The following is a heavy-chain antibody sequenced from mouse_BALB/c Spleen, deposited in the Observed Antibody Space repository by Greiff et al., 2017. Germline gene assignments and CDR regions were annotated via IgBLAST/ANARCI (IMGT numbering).Heavy chain of an antibody. CDR3: AREGGSSLFAY. CDR2: ISSGSSTI. CDR1: GFTFSSFG. J-gene: IGHJ3*01. D-gene: IGHD1-1*01. V-gene: IGHV5-17*02. Sequence: EVQGVESGGGLVQPGGSRKLSCAASGFTFSSFGMHWVRQAPEKGLEWVAYISSGSSTIYYADTVKGRFTISRDNPKNTLFLQMTSLRSEDTAMYYCAREGGSSLFAYWGQGTLVTVSA.